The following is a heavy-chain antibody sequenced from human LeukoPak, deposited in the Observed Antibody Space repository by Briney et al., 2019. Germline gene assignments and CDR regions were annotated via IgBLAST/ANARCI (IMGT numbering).Heavy chain of an antibody. CDR1: GFTFSSYT. CDR2: ISSSSNYI. Sequence: GGSLRLSCAASGFTFSSYTMNWVRQAPGKGLEWVSSISSSSNYIYYADSVKGRFTISRDNAKNSLYLQMKSLRAEDTAVYYCARGKTSQNIVTRKTYNWFDPWGQGTLVTVSS. J-gene: IGHJ5*02. CDR3: ARGKTSQNIVTRKTYNWFDP. V-gene: IGHV3-21*01. D-gene: IGHD2/OR15-2a*01.